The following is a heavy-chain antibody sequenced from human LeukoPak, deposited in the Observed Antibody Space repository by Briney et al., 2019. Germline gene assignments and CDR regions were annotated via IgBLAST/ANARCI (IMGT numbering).Heavy chain of an antibody. CDR1: GYTFTSYD. J-gene: IGHJ4*02. CDR2: MNPNSGNS. CDR3: ARASDYYDSSGYDY. Sequence: ASVKVSCKASGYTFTSYDINWVRQATGQGLEWMGWMNPNSGNSGYAQKFQGRVTMTRNTSISTAYMELSSLRFEDTAVYYCARASDYYDSSGYDYWGQGTLVTVSS. V-gene: IGHV1-8*01. D-gene: IGHD3-22*01.